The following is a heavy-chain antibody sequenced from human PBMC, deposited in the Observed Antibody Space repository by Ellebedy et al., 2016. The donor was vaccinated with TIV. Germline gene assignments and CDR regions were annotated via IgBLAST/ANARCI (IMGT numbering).Heavy chain of an antibody. CDR3: ATSRARVY. V-gene: IGHV3-21*01. J-gene: IGHJ4*02. CDR1: GFTFSSYT. CDR2: ISSSGSYL. Sequence: PGGSLRLSCAASGFTFSSYTINWVRQTPGKGLEWVPSISSSGSYLYYADSVKGRFTISRDNAKNSLYLQMNSLRVDDTAVYYCATSRARVYWGQGTLVTVSS.